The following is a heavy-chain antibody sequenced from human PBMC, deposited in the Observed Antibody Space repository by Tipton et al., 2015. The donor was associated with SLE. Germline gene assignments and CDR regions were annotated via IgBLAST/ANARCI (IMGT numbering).Heavy chain of an antibody. CDR3: ARDVWEATTAGGFDI. CDR1: GGSISSGSYY. V-gene: IGHV4-61*02. J-gene: IGHJ3*02. CDR2: IYTSGST. D-gene: IGHD5-12*01. Sequence: TLSLTCTVSGGSISSGSYYWSWIRQPAGKALEWIGRIYTSGSTNYNPSLKSRVTISVDTSKNHFSLKLSSVTAADTAVYYCARDVWEATTAGGFDIWGQGTMVTVSS.